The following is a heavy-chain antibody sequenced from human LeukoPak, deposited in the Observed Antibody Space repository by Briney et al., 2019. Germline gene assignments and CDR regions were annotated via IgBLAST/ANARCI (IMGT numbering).Heavy chain of an antibody. CDR1: VYSFTSYF. CDR3: ARDKFNCGGDCYSKEPDNWFAP. Sequence: EASVKVSCKASVYSFTSYFIHWVRQAPGQGREGMGIINPSRGSTSYAQKFQGRVTITRDRSTSTVYMELSSLRSEDTAVYYCARDKFNCGGDCYSKEPDNWFAPWGQGTLVTVSS. CDR2: INPSRGST. D-gene: IGHD2-21*02. J-gene: IGHJ5*02. V-gene: IGHV1-46*01.